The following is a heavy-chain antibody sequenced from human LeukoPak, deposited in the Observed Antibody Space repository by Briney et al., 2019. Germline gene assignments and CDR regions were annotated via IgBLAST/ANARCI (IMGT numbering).Heavy chain of an antibody. CDR2: IIPIFGTA. CDR1: GGTFSSYA. D-gene: IGHD2-15*01. Sequence: SVKVSCKASGGTFSSYAISWVRQAPGQGLEWMGGIIPIFGTANYAQKFQGRVTITADESTSTAYMELSSLRSEDTAVYYCARSTHCSGGSCYQFDYWGQGTLATVSS. J-gene: IGHJ4*02. V-gene: IGHV1-69*13. CDR3: ARSTHCSGGSCYQFDY.